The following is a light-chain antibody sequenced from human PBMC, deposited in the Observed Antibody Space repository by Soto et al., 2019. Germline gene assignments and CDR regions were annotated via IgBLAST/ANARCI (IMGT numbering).Light chain of an antibody. J-gene: IGLJ2*01. CDR3: SSYTSSGTHVV. CDR1: SSDVGGYNY. Sequence: QSALTQVASVSGSPGQSITISCTGTSSDVGGYNYVSWYQQHPGKAPKLMISDVXYRXSXXXXXXXGSKSGNTASLTISGLQAEDEADYYCSSYTSSGTHVVFGGGTKLTVL. CDR2: DVX. V-gene: IGLV2-14*01.